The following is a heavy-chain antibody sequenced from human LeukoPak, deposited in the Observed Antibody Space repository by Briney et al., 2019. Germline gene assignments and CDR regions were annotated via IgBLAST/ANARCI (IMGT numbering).Heavy chain of an antibody. CDR2: INHSGST. D-gene: IGHD2-21*01. CDR1: GGSFSGYY. V-gene: IGHV4-34*01. CDR3: ARGLVVVAGYFDY. Sequence: SETLSLTYAVYGGSFSGYYWSWIRQPPGKGLEWIGEINHSGSTNYNPSLKSRVTISVDTSKNQFSLKLSSVTAADTAVYYCARGLVVVAGYFDYWGQGTLVTVSS. J-gene: IGHJ4*02.